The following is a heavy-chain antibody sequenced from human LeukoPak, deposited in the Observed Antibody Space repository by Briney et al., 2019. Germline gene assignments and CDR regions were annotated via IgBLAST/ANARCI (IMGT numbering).Heavy chain of an antibody. V-gene: IGHV4-34*01. Sequence: SETLFLTCAVYGGSFSGYYWSWIRQPPGKGLEWIGEINHSGSTNYNPSLKSRVTISVDTSKNQFSLKLGSVTAADTAVYYCARVSSGYYYYYYYYMDVWGKGTTVTVSS. D-gene: IGHD3-22*01. CDR1: GGSFSGYY. J-gene: IGHJ6*03. CDR2: INHSGST. CDR3: ARVSSGYYYYYYYYMDV.